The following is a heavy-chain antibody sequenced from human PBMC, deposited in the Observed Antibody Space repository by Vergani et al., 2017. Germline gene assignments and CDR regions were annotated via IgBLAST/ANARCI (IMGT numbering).Heavy chain of an antibody. CDR2: IYYSGST. CDR3: ARDRGGGSYYFDAFDI. Sequence: QLQLQESGPGLVKPSETLSLTCTVSGGSISSSSYYWSWIRQPPGKGLEWIGYIYYSGSTNYNPSLKSRVTISVDTSKNQFSLKLSSVTAADTAVYYCARDRGGGSYYFDAFDIWGQGTMVTVSS. V-gene: IGHV4-61*01. D-gene: IGHD1-26*01. CDR1: GGSISSSSYY. J-gene: IGHJ3*02.